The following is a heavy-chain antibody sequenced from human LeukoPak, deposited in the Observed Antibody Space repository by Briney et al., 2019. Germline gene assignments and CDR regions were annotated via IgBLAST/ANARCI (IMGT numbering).Heavy chain of an antibody. Sequence: SETLSLTCTVSGGSISSHYWSWIRQPPGKGLEWIGYIYYSGSTNYNPSLKSRVTISVDTSKNQFSLKLSSVTAADTAVYYCARDGGDPYYDFWSGYLGYYYYYMDVWGKGTTVTVSS. J-gene: IGHJ6*03. CDR3: ARDGGDPYYDFWSGYLGYYYYYMDV. CDR2: IYYSGST. D-gene: IGHD3-3*01. V-gene: IGHV4-59*11. CDR1: GGSISSHY.